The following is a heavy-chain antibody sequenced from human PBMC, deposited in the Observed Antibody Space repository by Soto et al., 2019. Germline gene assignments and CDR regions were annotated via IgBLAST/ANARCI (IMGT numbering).Heavy chain of an antibody. V-gene: IGHV3-30*18. Sequence: QVQVVESGGGVVQPGRSLRLSCAASGFTLSSYGMHWVRQAPGKGLEWVAGVSYDGSNEYYADSVKGRFTISRDNSKNTLHLQMNSLRAEDTAVYYCAKDHRGTYAYLDYWGQGTLVTVSS. CDR2: VSYDGSNE. CDR3: AKDHRGTYAYLDY. J-gene: IGHJ4*02. CDR1: GFTLSSYG. D-gene: IGHD1-26*01.